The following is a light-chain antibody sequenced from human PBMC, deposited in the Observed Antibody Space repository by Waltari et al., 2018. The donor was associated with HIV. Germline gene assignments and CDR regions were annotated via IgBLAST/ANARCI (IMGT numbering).Light chain of an antibody. Sequence: DVVVTQSPDSLAVSLGERATLHCKSNQRLLYISNNQNYLAWYQQKAGQRPKLLIYWAYIRESGVPDRFSGSGSETDFTLTISSLQAEDVAVYYCQQYSDVPYTFGQGTKLEIK. CDR3: QQYSDVPYT. CDR1: QRLLYISNNQNY. V-gene: IGKV4-1*01. CDR2: WAY. J-gene: IGKJ2*01.